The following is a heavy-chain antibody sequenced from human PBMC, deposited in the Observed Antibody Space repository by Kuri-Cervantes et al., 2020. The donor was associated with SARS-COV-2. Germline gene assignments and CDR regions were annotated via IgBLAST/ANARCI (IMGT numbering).Heavy chain of an antibody. CDR1: GGTFSSYA. D-gene: IGHD4-11*01. J-gene: IGHJ3*02. CDR3: ARAVDYMNAFDI. CDR2: VIPILGTA. V-gene: IGHV1-69*04. Sequence: VKVSCKASGGTFSSYAISWVRQAPGQGLEWMGRVIPILGTANYAQKFQGRVTITADKSTSTAYMELSGLRSEDTAVYYCARAVDYMNAFDIWGQGTMVTVSS.